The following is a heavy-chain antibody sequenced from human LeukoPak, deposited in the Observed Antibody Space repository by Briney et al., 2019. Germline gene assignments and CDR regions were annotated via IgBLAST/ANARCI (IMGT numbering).Heavy chain of an antibody. J-gene: IGHJ4*02. CDR2: IYYSGST. D-gene: IGHD2-2*01. CDR1: GGSISSYY. Sequence: PSETLSLTCTVSGGSISSYYWSWIRQPPGKGLEWIGYIYYSGSTNYNPSLKSRVTISVDTSKNQFSLKLSSVTAADTAVYYCARESVVPAAIFEYWGQGALVTVSS. CDR3: ARESVVPAAIFEY. V-gene: IGHV4-59*01.